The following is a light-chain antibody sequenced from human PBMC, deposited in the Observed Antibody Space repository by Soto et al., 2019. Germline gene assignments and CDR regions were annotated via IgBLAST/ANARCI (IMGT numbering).Light chain of an antibody. CDR1: SGSIASNF. CDR2: EDN. J-gene: IGLJ2*01. Sequence: LTQPHSVSESPGKTVTLSCTRSSGSIASNFVQWYQQRPGSAPTTVIYEDNQRPSGVPDRFSGSIDSSSNSASLTISGLKTEDEADYYCQSYDSSNHVVFGGGTQLTVL. CDR3: QSYDSSNHVV. V-gene: IGLV6-57*04.